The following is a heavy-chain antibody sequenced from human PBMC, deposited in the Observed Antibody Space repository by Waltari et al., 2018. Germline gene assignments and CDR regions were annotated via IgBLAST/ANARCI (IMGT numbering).Heavy chain of an antibody. CDR2: VYVTGNT. CDR3: ARRLVVAGTLDVFDL. CDR1: GFTVHSNY. Sequence: VQLVESGGDLIQPGGSLRRSCAASGFTVHSNYITWVRQSPGTGLEWVSVVYVTGNTDYADSVKGRFTTSRDNSKNTVYLQMDSLRVEDTAMYYCARRLVVAGTLDVFDLWGQGSRVIVSS. J-gene: IGHJ3*01. D-gene: IGHD2-15*01. V-gene: IGHV3-53*03.